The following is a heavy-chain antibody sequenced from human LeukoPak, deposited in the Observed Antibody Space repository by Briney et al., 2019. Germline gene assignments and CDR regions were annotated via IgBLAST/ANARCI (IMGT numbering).Heavy chain of an antibody. CDR1: GFTFSSYG. D-gene: IGHD6-13*01. CDR3: AKVRSGAAAGTHWFDP. CDR2: IRYDGSNK. J-gene: IGHJ5*02. Sequence: GGSLRLSCAASGFTFSSYGMHWVRQAPGKGLEWVAFIRYDGSNKYYADSVKGRFTISRDNSKNTLYLQMNSLRAEDTAVYYCAKVRSGAAAGTHWFDPWGQGTLVTVSS. V-gene: IGHV3-30*02.